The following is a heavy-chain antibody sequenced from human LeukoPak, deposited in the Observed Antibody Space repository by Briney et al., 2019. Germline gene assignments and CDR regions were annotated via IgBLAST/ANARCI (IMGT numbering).Heavy chain of an antibody. D-gene: IGHD2-15*01. J-gene: IGHJ1*01. V-gene: IGHV3-23*01. CDR1: EFTFDNYA. CDR3: ARGGGLQPFQY. CDR2: ISGSGGSS. Sequence: GGSLRLSCAASEFTFDNYAMSWVRQAPGKGLEWISAISGSGGSSYYADSVKGRFTTSRDNPKKTLYLQMSSLRAEDTAIYYCARGGGLQPFQYWGQGTLVIVSS.